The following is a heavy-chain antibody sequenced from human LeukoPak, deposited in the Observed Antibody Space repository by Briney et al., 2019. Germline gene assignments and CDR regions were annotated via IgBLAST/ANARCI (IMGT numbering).Heavy chain of an antibody. V-gene: IGHV3-30*02. D-gene: IGHD2-2*01. CDR1: GFTFSSYG. CDR2: KWYDGSNK. CDR3: ARDGVVPAADKYYGMDV. J-gene: IGHJ6*02. Sequence: GGSLRLSCAASGFTFSSYGMHWVRQAPGKGLEWVALKWYDGSNKYYTDSVKGRLTISRDNSKNTLYLQMNSLRAEDTAVYYCARDGVVPAADKYYGMDVWGQGTTVTVSS.